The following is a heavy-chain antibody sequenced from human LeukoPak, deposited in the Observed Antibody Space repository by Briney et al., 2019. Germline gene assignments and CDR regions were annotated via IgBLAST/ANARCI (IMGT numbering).Heavy chain of an antibody. CDR1: GFIFSSYA. J-gene: IGHJ4*02. Sequence: GGSLRLSCAASGFIFSSYAMSWVRQAPGKGLQWVSAICDNGGCTYYADSVKGRFTISRDNSKNTLYLQMSGLRAEDTAIYYCAKPPTTVTTRGFDYWGQGTLVTVS. CDR2: ICDNGGCT. CDR3: AKPPTTVTTRGFDY. D-gene: IGHD4-17*01. V-gene: IGHV3-23*01.